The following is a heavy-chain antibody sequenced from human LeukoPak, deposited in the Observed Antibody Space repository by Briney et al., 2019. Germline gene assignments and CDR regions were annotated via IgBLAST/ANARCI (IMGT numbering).Heavy chain of an antibody. CDR3: ARAINWNDGFDP. CDR2: IIPIFGTA. D-gene: IGHD1-20*01. J-gene: IGHJ5*02. Sequence: SVKVSCKASGGTFSSYAISWVRQAPGQGLEWMGGIIPIFGTANYAQKFQGRVTITADESTSTAYMELSSLRSEDTAVYYCARAINWNDGFDPWGQGTLVTVSS. V-gene: IGHV1-69*13. CDR1: GGTFSSYA.